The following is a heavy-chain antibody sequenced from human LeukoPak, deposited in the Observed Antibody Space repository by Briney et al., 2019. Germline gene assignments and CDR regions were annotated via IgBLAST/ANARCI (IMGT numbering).Heavy chain of an antibody. V-gene: IGHV4-4*02. CDR2: IHRSGST. Sequence: KPSETLSLTCGVSGGSISNGNWWSWVRQPPGKGLEWIGEIHRSGSTNCNPSLKSRVTISVDKSKNQFSLMMTSVTAADTAVYYCARNGYYSADYWGQGTLVTVSS. CDR1: GGSISNGNW. J-gene: IGHJ4*02. D-gene: IGHD4-17*01. CDR3: ARNGYYSADY.